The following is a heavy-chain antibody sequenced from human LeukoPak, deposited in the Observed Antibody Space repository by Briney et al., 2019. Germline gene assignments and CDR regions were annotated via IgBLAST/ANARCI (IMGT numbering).Heavy chain of an antibody. CDR2: ISAYNGNT. Sequence: GASVKVSCKASGYTFTSYVISWVRQAPGQGLEWMGWISAYNGNTNYAQKLQGRVTMTTDTSTSTAYMELRSLRSDDTAVYYCARGPTYSSSWCPYFDYWGQGTLVTVSS. D-gene: IGHD6-13*01. CDR1: GYTFTSYV. CDR3: ARGPTYSSSWCPYFDY. J-gene: IGHJ4*02. V-gene: IGHV1-18*01.